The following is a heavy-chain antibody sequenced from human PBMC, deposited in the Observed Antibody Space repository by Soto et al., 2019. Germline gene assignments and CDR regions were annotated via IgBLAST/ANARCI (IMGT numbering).Heavy chain of an antibody. Sequence: QLQLQESGSGLVKPSQTLSLTCAVSGGSISGNIYSWSWIRQPPGQGLEWIGYIYHSGSTYYNPSLKSRVTISVDRSKNQFSLNLSSVTAADTAVYYCARDPSRGSVGWFDPWGQGTLVTVPS. CDR2: IYHSGST. V-gene: IGHV4-30-2*01. CDR1: GGSISGNIYS. D-gene: IGHD3-10*01. J-gene: IGHJ5*02. CDR3: ARDPSRGSVGWFDP.